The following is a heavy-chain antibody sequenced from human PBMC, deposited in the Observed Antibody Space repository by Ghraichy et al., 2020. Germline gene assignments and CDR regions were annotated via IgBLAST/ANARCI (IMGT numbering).Heavy chain of an antibody. D-gene: IGHD3-16*01. Sequence: SETLSLTCTVSGGSISSSSYYWGWIRQPPGKGLEWIGSIYYSGSTYYNPSLKSRVTISVDTSKNQFSLKLSSVTAADTAVYYCARHFMLGGSLYYFDYWGQGTLVTVSS. CDR3: ARHFMLGGSLYYFDY. CDR2: IYYSGST. J-gene: IGHJ4*02. CDR1: GGSISSSSYY. V-gene: IGHV4-39*07.